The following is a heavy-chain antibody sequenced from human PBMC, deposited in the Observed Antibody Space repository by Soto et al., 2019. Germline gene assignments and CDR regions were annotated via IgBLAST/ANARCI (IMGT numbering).Heavy chain of an antibody. D-gene: IGHD6-13*01. Sequence: GGSLRLSCAASGFTFSDYYMSWIRQAPGKGLEWVSYISSSGSTIYYADSVKGRFTISRDNAKNSLYLQMNSLRAEDTAVYYCARDWDSSSWYSNWFDPWGQGTLVTVSS. J-gene: IGHJ5*02. CDR2: ISSSGSTI. V-gene: IGHV3-11*01. CDR1: GFTFSDYY. CDR3: ARDWDSSSWYSNWFDP.